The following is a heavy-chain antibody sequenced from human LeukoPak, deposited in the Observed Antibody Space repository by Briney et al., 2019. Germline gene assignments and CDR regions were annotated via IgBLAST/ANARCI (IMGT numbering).Heavy chain of an antibody. V-gene: IGHV3-23*01. J-gene: IGHJ4*02. CDR3: AKGGYDYVEVGYFDY. CDR2: IIGSVAST. Sequence: PGGSLRLSCAASGFPFASYAMSWVRQTPGKGLEWVSHIIGSVASTYYADSVKGRFTISRDKTKNTLYLQMNSLRADDTAVYFCAKGGYDYVEVGYFDYWGQGTVVTVSS. D-gene: IGHD5-12*01. CDR1: GFPFASYA.